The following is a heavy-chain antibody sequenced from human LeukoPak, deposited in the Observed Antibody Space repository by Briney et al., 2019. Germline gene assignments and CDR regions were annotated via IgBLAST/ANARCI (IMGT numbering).Heavy chain of an antibody. J-gene: IGHJ4*02. CDR2: IYTSGST. V-gene: IGHV4-61*02. CDR3: ARDHDSSGWLDY. CDR1: GGSISSGSYY. Sequence: SETLSLTCTVSGGSISSGSYYWSWIRQPAGKGLEWIGRIYTSGSTNYNPSLKSRVTISVDTSKNQFSLKLSSVTAADTAVYYCARDHDSSGWLDYWGQGTLVTVSS. D-gene: IGHD6-19*01.